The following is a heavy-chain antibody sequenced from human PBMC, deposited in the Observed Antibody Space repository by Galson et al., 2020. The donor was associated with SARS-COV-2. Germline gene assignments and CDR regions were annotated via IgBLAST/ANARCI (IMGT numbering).Heavy chain of an antibody. CDR3: AILTWDTANWRYFDS. J-gene: IGHJ4*02. Sequence: GGSLRLSCVASGFTFSTSAMSWVRQAPGKGLEWVSHTSSSGGDTLYADSVRGRFAISRDNSRNTLYLQMSSLRAEDTAVYYCAILTWDTANWRYFDSWGQGTLVTVSS. V-gene: IGHV3-23*01. D-gene: IGHD1-1*01. CDR1: GFTFSTSA. CDR2: TSSSGGDT.